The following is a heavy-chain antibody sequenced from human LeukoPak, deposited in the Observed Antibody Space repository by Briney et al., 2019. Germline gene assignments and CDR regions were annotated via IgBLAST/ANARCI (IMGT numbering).Heavy chain of an antibody. V-gene: IGHV1-2*02. J-gene: IGHJ5*02. CDR2: INPNSGGT. CDR3: ARGEYYDFWSGYYRFDP. D-gene: IGHD3-3*01. CDR1: GYTFTGYY. Sequence: ASVKVSCKASGYTFTGYYMHWVRQAPGQGREWMGWINPNSGGTNYAQKFQGRVTMTRDTSISTAYMELSRLRSDDTAVYYCARGEYYDFWSGYYRFDPWGQGTLVTVSS.